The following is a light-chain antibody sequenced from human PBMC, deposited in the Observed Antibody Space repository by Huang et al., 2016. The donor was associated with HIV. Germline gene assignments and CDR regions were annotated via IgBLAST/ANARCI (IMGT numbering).Light chain of an antibody. CDR3: QQYADLPT. CDR2: GAF. Sequence: EIVLTQSPGTLSLSPGERATLSCRASQSVGSNDLAWYQHLPGQAPRLLIFGAFYRATGIPDRFSGGGSGTDFTLTISRLEPEDFAVYYCQQYADLPTFGQGTKLEIK. J-gene: IGKJ2*01. V-gene: IGKV3-20*01. CDR1: QSVGSND.